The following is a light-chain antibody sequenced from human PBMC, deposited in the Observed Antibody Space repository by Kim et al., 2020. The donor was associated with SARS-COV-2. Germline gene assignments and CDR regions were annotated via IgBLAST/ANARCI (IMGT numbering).Light chain of an antibody. CDR1: YASLSSSY. CDR2: EDN. CDR3: QSYDSSNPRV. J-gene: IGLJ3*02. Sequence: KTVPTACTRRYASLSSSYVHGYQQRPRSAPPPVIYEDNQLPSGVPDLFSGSMDSSSNSASLTISGLKTEDEADYYCQSYDSSNPRVFAGGTQLTVL. V-gene: IGLV6-57*03.